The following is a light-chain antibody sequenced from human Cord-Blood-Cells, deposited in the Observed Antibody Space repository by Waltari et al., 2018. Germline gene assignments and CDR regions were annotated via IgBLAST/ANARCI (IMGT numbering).Light chain of an antibody. CDR2: DAS. Sequence: EIVLTQSPATLSLSPGERATLSCSANQSVSSYFAWYQQKPGQAPRLLIYDASNRATGIPARFSGSGSGTDFTLTINSLEPEDFAVYYCQQRSNWPPTFGQGTRLEIK. CDR1: QSVSSY. J-gene: IGKJ5*01. CDR3: QQRSNWPPT. V-gene: IGKV3-11*01.